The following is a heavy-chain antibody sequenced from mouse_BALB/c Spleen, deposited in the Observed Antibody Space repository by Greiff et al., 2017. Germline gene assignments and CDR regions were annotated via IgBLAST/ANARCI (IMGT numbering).Heavy chain of an antibody. CDR3: ARDQDYGSSYLYAMDY. Sequence: VQLKESGPGLVAPSQSLSITCTVSGFSLTGYGVNWVRQPPGKGLEWLGMIWGDGSTDYNSALKSRLSISKDNSKSQVFLKMNSLQTDDTARYYCARDQDYGSSYLYAMDYWGQGTSVTVSS. J-gene: IGHJ4*01. CDR2: IWGDGST. CDR1: GFSLTGYG. D-gene: IGHD1-1*01. V-gene: IGHV2-6-7*01.